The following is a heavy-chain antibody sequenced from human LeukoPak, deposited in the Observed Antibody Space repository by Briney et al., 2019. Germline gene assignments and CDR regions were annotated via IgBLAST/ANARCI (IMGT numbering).Heavy chain of an antibody. V-gene: IGHV4-59*08. CDR2: IYYSGST. CDR1: GGSISSYY. CDR3: ARAVGYSYPNWFDP. Sequence: PSETLSLTCTVSGGSISSYYWSWIRQPPGKGLEWIGYIYYSGSTNYNPSLKSRVTISVDTSKNQSSLKLSSVTAADTAVYYCARAVGYSYPNWFDPWGQGTLVTVSS. J-gene: IGHJ5*02. D-gene: IGHD5-18*01.